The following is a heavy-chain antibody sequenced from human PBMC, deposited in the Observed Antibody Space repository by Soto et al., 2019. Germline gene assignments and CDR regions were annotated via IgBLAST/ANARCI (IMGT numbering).Heavy chain of an antibody. D-gene: IGHD6-6*01. CDR3: ARHPAGEYSSSWYYMDV. V-gene: IGHV5-51*01. CDR2: IYPGDSDT. J-gene: IGHJ6*03. Sequence: GESLKISCKGSGYSFTSYWIGWVRQMPGKGLEWMGIIYPGDSDTRYSPSFQGQVTISADKSISTAYLQWSSLKASDTAMYYCARHPAGEYSSSWYYMDVWGKGTTVTVSS. CDR1: GYSFTSYW.